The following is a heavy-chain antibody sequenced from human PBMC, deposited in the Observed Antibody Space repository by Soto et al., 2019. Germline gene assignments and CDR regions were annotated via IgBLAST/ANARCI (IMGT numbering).Heavy chain of an antibody. J-gene: IGHJ4*02. Sequence: QVQLVQSGAEVKKPGSSVNVSCKASGGTFNSYPITWVRQAPGQGLEWMGGIIPIIGTTNYAQKFQGRVTITADESTTTAYMELSSLGFEDTAVYYCASSYGTSWYGDYWGQGTLVTVSS. CDR2: IIPIIGTT. D-gene: IGHD6-13*01. CDR3: ASSYGTSWYGDY. V-gene: IGHV1-69*01. CDR1: GGTFNSYP.